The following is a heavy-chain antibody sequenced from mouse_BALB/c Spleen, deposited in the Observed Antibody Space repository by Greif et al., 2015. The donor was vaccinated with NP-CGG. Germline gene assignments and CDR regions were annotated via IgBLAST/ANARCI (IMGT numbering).Heavy chain of an antibody. CDR2: IRNKANGYTT. J-gene: IGHJ3*01. V-gene: IGHV7-3*02. CDR3: ARANYDYDHFFAY. D-gene: IGHD2-4*01. CDR1: GFTFTDYY. Sequence: EVQGVESGGGLVQPGGSLRLSCATSGFTFTDYYMSWVRQPPGKALEWLGFIRNKANGYTTEYSASVKGRFTISRDNSQSILYLQMNTLRAEDSATYYCARANYDYDHFFAYWGQGTLVTVSA.